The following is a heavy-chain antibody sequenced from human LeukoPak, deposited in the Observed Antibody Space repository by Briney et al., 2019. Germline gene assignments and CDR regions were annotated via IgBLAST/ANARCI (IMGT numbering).Heavy chain of an antibody. CDR1: GGSFSGYY. CDR2: IDHSGST. CDR3: ARGGFGVVMSYYYYYMDV. V-gene: IGHV4-34*01. Sequence: MSSETLSLTCAVYGGSFSGYYWSWIRQPPGKGLEWIGEIDHSGSTNYNPSLKSRVTISVDTSMNHFSLKLNSVTAADTAVYYCARGGFGVVMSYYYYYMDVWGKGTTVTVSS. J-gene: IGHJ6*03. D-gene: IGHD3-3*01.